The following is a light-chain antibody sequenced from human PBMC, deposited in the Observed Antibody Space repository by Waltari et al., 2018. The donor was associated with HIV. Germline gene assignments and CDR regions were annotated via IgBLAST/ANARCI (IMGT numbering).Light chain of an antibody. CDR3: QQYHSYSLT. CDR2: KTS. CDR1: QSISTW. V-gene: IGKV1-5*03. Sequence: DMQMTQSPSTLSASVGDRVTIPCRSSQSISTWLAWYQQQPGRAPKLLIYKTSSLHSGVPSRFSGSGSGTEFSLTISSLQPDDFTTYYCQQYHSYSLTFGQGTRLEMK. J-gene: IGKJ5*01.